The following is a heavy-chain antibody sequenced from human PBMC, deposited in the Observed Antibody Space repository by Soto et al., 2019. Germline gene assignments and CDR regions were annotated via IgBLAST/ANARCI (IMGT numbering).Heavy chain of an antibody. J-gene: IGHJ6*02. CDR2: IRSKAYGGTT. CDR1: GFTFGDYA. D-gene: IGHD3-9*01. CDR3: TIAPANEILFIRTYYYYGMDV. Sequence: GGSLRLSCTASGFTFGDYAMSWFRQAPGKGLEWVGFIRSKAYGGTTEYAASVKGRFTISRDDSKSIAYLQMKSLKTEDTAVYYCTIAPANEILFIRTYYYYGMDVWGQGTTVTVSS. V-gene: IGHV3-49*03.